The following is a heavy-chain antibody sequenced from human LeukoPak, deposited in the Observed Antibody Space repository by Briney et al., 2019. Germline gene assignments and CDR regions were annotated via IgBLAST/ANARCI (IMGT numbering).Heavy chain of an antibody. Sequence: ASVNVSCKASVYTFTGYYMHWVRQAPGQGLEWMGLINSNSGGTNNVHKFQGRVTMTRDTSISTAYMELSRLRSDDTAVYYCARGPWRILEWLLYISYYDGMDVWGQGTTVTVSS. CDR3: ARGPWRILEWLLYISYYDGMDV. CDR1: VYTFTGYY. D-gene: IGHD3-3*01. J-gene: IGHJ6*02. CDR2: INSNSGGT. V-gene: IGHV1-2*02.